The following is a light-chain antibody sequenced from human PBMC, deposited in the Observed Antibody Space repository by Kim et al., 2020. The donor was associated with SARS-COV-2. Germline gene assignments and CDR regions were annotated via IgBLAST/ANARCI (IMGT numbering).Light chain of an antibody. CDR1: QSIRSN. Sequence: SVSAGERATLSCWASQSIRSNLAWYQHKPGQAPRLLIYDTSTRATGIPARFSGSGSGTEFTLTIGSLQSEDFAVYYCQQYNVWPTFGQGTRLEIK. V-gene: IGKV3-15*01. J-gene: IGKJ5*01. CDR2: DTS. CDR3: QQYNVWPT.